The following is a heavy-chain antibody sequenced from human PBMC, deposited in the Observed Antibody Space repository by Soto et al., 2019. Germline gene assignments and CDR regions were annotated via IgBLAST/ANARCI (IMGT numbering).Heavy chain of an antibody. CDR1: GFTFSSYG. Sequence: GGSLRLSCAASGFTFSSYGMHWVRQAPGKGLEWVAVISYDGSNKYYADSVKGRFTISRDNSKNTLYLQMNSLRAEDTAVYYCAKDLYGDYSFDYWGQGTLVTVS. V-gene: IGHV3-30*18. CDR3: AKDLYGDYSFDY. J-gene: IGHJ4*02. D-gene: IGHD4-17*01. CDR2: ISYDGSNK.